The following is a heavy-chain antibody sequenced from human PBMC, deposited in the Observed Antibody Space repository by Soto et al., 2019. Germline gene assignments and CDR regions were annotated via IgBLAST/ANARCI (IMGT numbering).Heavy chain of an antibody. D-gene: IGHD6-19*01. Sequence: PSETLSLTCAISGDSVSSHSAAWNWIRQSPSSGLEWLGRTYYRSKWYNDYAVSVKSRITINPDTSKNQFSLQLNSVTPEDTAVYYCAREKQWLRNYYYGMDVWGQGTTVTVSS. J-gene: IGHJ6*02. V-gene: IGHV6-1*01. CDR3: AREKQWLRNYYYGMDV. CDR2: TYYRSKWYN. CDR1: GDSVSSHSAA.